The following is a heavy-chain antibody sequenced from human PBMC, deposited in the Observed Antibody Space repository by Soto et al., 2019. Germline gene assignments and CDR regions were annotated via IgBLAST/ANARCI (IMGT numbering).Heavy chain of an antibody. V-gene: IGHV4-39*01. D-gene: IGHD4-17*01. CDR1: GGSFSSRSSY. Sequence: PSETLSLTCTVTGGSFSSRSSYWGWIRQPPGKGLEWIGHIYNIGSTYYNPSLKSRVTISVDTSKNQFSMKLSSVTAADTAVYYGARNDSLGGGDYRPASFDFWGQGTLVTVSS. CDR2: IYNIGST. CDR3: ARNDSLGGGDYRPASFDF. J-gene: IGHJ4*02.